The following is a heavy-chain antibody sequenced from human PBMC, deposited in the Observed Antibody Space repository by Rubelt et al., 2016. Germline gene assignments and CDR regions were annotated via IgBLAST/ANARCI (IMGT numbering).Heavy chain of an antibody. CDR2: WYDGSNK. D-gene: IGHD6-13*01. V-gene: IGHV3-33*01. J-gene: IGHJ4*02. CDR3: ARETAAGNVDY. Sequence: WYDGSNKYYADSVKGRFTISRDNSKNTLYLQMNSLRAEDTAVYYCARETAAGNVDYWGQGTLVTVSS.